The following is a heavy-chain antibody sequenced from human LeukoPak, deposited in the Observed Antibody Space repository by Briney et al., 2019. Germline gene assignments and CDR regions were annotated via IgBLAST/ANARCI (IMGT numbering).Heavy chain of an antibody. CDR1: GFTFTTYG. Sequence: GETLRLSCAASGFTFTTYGLSWVRQAPGKGLEWVSGITPSGDTTFYADSVKGRVTISRDNSKNTLYLQINSPRAEDTAVYYCAKDLRLITFGDWGQGTLVTVSS. CDR2: ITPSGDTT. CDR3: AKDLRLITFGD. V-gene: IGHV3-23*01. D-gene: IGHD3-16*01. J-gene: IGHJ4*02.